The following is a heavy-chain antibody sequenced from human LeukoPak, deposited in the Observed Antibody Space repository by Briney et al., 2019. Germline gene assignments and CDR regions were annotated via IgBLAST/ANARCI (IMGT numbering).Heavy chain of an antibody. J-gene: IGHJ5*02. V-gene: IGHV1-2*02. CDR1: GYTFTGYY. Sequence: ASVKVSCKASGYTFTGYYMHWVRQAPGQGLEWMGWIDPNSGGTNYAQKFQGRVTMTRDTSISTAYMELSRLRSDDTAVYYCARGSSSWEDNWFDPWGQGTLVTVSS. CDR2: IDPNSGGT. CDR3: ARGSSSWEDNWFDP. D-gene: IGHD6-13*01.